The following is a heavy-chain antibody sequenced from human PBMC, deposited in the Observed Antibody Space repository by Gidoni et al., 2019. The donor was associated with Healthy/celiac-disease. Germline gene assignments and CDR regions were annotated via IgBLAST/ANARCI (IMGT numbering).Heavy chain of an antibody. CDR2: ISGNSGSI. CDR1: GFTFDDYA. D-gene: IGHD4-17*01. V-gene: IGHV3-9*01. Sequence: EVQLVESGGGLVQPGRSLRLSCAASGFTFDDYAMHWVRQAPGKGLEWVSGISGNSGSIGYADSVKGRFTISRDNAKNSLYLQMNSLRAEDTALYYCAKGGLYGDYPHHFDYWGQGTLVTVSS. CDR3: AKGGLYGDYPHHFDY. J-gene: IGHJ4*02.